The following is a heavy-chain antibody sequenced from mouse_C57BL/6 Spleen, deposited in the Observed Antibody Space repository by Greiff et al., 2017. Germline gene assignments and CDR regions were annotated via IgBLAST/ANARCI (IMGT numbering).Heavy chain of an antibody. V-gene: IGHV3-1*01. J-gene: IGHJ3*01. Sequence: VQLKESGPGMVKPSQSLSLTCTVTGYSITSGYDWHWIRHFPGNKLEWMGYISYSGSTNYNPSLKSRISITHDTSKNHFFLKLNSVTTEDTATYYCARVYDYDQAWFAYWGQGTLVTVSA. CDR1: GYSITSGYD. CDR2: ISYSGST. CDR3: ARVYDYDQAWFAY. D-gene: IGHD2-4*01.